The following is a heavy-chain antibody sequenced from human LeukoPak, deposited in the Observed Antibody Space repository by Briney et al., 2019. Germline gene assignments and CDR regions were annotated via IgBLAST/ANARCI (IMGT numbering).Heavy chain of an antibody. D-gene: IGHD3-10*01. CDR3: ASRGVIISYFDY. CDR2: ISSSSSYI. V-gene: IGHV3-21*01. Sequence: GGSLRLSCAASGFTFSSYSMNWVRQAPGKGLEWVSSISSSSSYIYYADSVKGRFTISRDNAKNSLYLQMNSLRAEDTAVYYCASRGVIISYFDYWGQGTLVTVSS. CDR1: GFTFSSYS. J-gene: IGHJ4*02.